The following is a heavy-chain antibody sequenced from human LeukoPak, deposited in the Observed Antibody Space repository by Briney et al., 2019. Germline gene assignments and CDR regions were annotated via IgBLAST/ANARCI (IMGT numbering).Heavy chain of an antibody. CDR2: FDPEDGET. CDR3: ATSGIAVTFFDY. Sequence: ASVKVSCKVSGYTLTELSMHWVRQAPGKGLEWMGGFDPEDGETIYAQKFQGRVTMTEDTSTDTAYMELSSLRSEDTAVYYCATSGIAVTFFDYWGQGTLVTVSS. J-gene: IGHJ4*02. D-gene: IGHD6-19*01. V-gene: IGHV1-24*01. CDR1: GYTLTELS.